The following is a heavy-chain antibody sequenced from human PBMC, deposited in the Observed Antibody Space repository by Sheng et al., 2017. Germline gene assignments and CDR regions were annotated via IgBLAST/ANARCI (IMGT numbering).Heavy chain of an antibody. CDR2: IWYDGSNK. J-gene: IGHJ6*02. D-gene: IGHD1-1*01. CDR3: ARGDPRYSMDV. Sequence: QVQLVESGGGVVQPGRSLRLSCAASGFTFSSYGMHWVRQAPGKGLEWVAVIWYDGSNKYYADSVKGRFTISRDNSKNTLYLQMNSLRAEDTAVYYCARGDPRYSMDVWGQGTTVTVSS. V-gene: IGHV3-33*01. CDR1: GFTFSSYG.